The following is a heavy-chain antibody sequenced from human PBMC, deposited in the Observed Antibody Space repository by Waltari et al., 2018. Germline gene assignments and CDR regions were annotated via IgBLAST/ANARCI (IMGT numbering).Heavy chain of an antibody. CDR2: LHYTGDT. D-gene: IGHD1-26*01. CDR3: GSSGNLGLIDF. V-gene: IGHV4-59*01. J-gene: IGHJ4*02. Sequence: QVQPLESGPGLVKPSETLSLTCFGGYGSINSFTWAWMRQPPGEGLEWIGSLHYTGDTMYNASLKSRVTISLDRSKRHLSLKLQSVTAADTALYYCGSSGNLGLIDFWGQGTLVTVSS. CDR1: YGSINSFT.